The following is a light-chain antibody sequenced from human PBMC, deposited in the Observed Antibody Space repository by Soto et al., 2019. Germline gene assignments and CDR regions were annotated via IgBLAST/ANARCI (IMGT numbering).Light chain of an antibody. J-gene: IGKJ2*01. CDR3: QQSYSAPVT. CDR2: AAS. CDR1: QRIGSY. V-gene: IGKV1-39*01. Sequence: DLQMTQSPSSLSASIGDRVTITCRASQRIGSYLNWFQQKPGEAPKLLIQAASSLQSGVPSRFSCSGSWTDFTLTINRLQPEDFAVYYWQQSYSAPVTFGQGTKL.